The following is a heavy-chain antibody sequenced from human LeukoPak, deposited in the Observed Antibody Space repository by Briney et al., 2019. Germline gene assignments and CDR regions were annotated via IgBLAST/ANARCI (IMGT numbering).Heavy chain of an antibody. CDR3: ARDLRGSYSVDY. CDR2: IIPIFGTA. Sequence: SVKVSCKASGGTFSSYAISWVRQAPGQGLEWMGGIIPIFGTANYAQKFQGRVAITADESTSTAYMELSSLRSEDTAVYYCARDLRGSYSVDYWGQGTLVTVSS. J-gene: IGHJ4*02. V-gene: IGHV1-69*13. CDR1: GGTFSSYA. D-gene: IGHD1-26*01.